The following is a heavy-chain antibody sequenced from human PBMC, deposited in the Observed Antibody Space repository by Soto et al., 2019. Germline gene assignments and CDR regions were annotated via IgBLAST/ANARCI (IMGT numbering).Heavy chain of an antibody. CDR2: ISYDGSNK. Sequence: QVPLVESGGGVVQPGRSLRLSCAASGFTFSSYGMHWVRQAPGKGLEWVAVISYDGSNKYYADSVKGRFTISRDNSKNTLYLQMNSLRAEDTAVYYCAKGDYYDSSGYESIDYWGQGTLVTVSS. D-gene: IGHD3-22*01. CDR3: AKGDYYDSSGYESIDY. J-gene: IGHJ4*02. CDR1: GFTFSSYG. V-gene: IGHV3-30*18.